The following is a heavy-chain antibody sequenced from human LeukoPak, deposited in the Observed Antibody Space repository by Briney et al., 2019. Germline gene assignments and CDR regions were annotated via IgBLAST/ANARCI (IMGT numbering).Heavy chain of an antibody. J-gene: IGHJ5*02. CDR3: ARDLGPYYDVLTGYKRPYNWFDP. CDR2: IYYTGST. CDR1: GGSISSYY. Sequence: SETPSLTCTVSGGSISSYYWSWIRQPPGKGLEWIGYIYYTGSTNYNPSLKSRVTISVDTSKNQFSLKLSSVTAADTAVYYCARDLGPYYDVLTGYKRPYNWFDPWGQGTLVTVSS. V-gene: IGHV4-59*01. D-gene: IGHD3-9*01.